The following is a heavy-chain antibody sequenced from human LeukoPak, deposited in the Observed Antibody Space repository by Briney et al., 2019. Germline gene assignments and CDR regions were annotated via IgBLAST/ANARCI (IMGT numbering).Heavy chain of an antibody. Sequence: SETLSLTCAVSGGSISSGGYSWSWIRQPPGKGLEWIGYIYHSGSTYYNPSLKSRVTISVDTSKNQFSLKLSSVTAADTAVYYCARAPSSHWSIVGAKGERKKAWFDPWGQGTLVTVSS. D-gene: IGHD1-26*01. V-gene: IGHV4-30-2*01. CDR2: IYHSGST. CDR1: GGSISSGGYS. CDR3: ARAPSSHWSIVGAKGERKKAWFDP. J-gene: IGHJ5*02.